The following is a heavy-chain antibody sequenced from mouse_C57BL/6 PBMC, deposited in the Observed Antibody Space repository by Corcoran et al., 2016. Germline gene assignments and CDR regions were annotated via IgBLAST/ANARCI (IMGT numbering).Heavy chain of an antibody. V-gene: IGHV9-3*01. CDR2: INTYSGVP. CDR3: ARPLHYGSSYVAY. Sequence: QIQLVQSGPELKKPGETVKIACKASGYTFTTYGMSWVKQAPGKGLKWMGWINTYSGVPTYADDFKGRFAFSLETSASTAYLQINNLKNEDTATYFCARPLHYGSSYVAYWGQGTLVTVSA. J-gene: IGHJ3*01. CDR1: GYTFTTYG. D-gene: IGHD1-1*01.